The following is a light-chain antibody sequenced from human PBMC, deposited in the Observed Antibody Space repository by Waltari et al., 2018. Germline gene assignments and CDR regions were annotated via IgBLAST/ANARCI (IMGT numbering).Light chain of an antibody. CDR2: EVS. V-gene: IGLV2-14*01. CDR1: SSDAGGYNY. J-gene: IGLJ2*01. CDR3: SSYTSSSTLEV. Sequence: QSALTPPPSVSGSPGQSITIPCTGTSSDAGGYNYVSWYQQHPGKAPKLMIYEVSNRPSGVSNRFSGSKSGNTASLTISGLQAEDEADYYCSSYTSSSTLEVFGGGTKLTVL.